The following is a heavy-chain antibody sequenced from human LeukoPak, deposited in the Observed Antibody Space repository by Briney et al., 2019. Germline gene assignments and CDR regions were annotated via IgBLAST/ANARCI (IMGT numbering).Heavy chain of an antibody. CDR3: ARDWYNWNYFRAGGTFWFDP. D-gene: IGHD1-7*01. CDR2: INSDGSST. J-gene: IGHJ5*02. CDR1: GFTFSSYW. V-gene: IGHV3-74*01. Sequence: GGSLRLSCAASGFTFSSYWMHWVRQAPGKGLVWVSRINSDGSSTSYADSVKGRFTISRDNAKNTLYLQMNSLRAEDTAVYYCARDWYNWNYFRAGGTFWFDPWGQGTLVTVSS.